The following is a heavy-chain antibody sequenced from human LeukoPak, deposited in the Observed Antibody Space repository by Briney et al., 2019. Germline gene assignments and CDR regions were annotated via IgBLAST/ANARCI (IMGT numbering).Heavy chain of an antibody. D-gene: IGHD6-13*01. CDR3: AKDIAAAGLDAFDI. V-gene: IGHV3-9*01. CDR2: ISWNSGSI. Sequence: PGGSLRLSCAASGFTFDDYAMHWVRHAPGKGLEWVSGISWNSGSIGYADSVKGRFTISRDNAKNSLYLQMDSLRAEDTALYYCAKDIAAAGLDAFDIWGQGTMVTVSS. CDR1: GFTFDDYA. J-gene: IGHJ3*02.